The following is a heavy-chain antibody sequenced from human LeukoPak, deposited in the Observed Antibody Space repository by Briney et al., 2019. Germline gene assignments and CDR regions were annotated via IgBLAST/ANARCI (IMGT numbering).Heavy chain of an antibody. Sequence: RPSETLSLTCTVSGGSISNINYYWGWIRQPPGRGLEGIGGAYYSGTTYYSPSLKSRVTISVDTSRNHFSLNLNSVTAADTAVYYCARHSSSAWYYYFDYWGQGSFVTVSS. J-gene: IGHJ4*02. V-gene: IGHV4-39*01. CDR3: ARHSSSAWYYYFDY. CDR1: GGSISNINYY. D-gene: IGHD6-19*01. CDR2: AYYSGTT.